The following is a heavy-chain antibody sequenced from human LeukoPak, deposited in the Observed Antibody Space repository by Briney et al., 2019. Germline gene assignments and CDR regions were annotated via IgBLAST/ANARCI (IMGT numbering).Heavy chain of an antibody. CDR3: ALFPGEGDPFDI. CDR2: IYYSGST. D-gene: IGHD3-16*01. V-gene: IGHV4-30-4*01. J-gene: IGHJ3*02. CDR1: GGSISSGDYY. Sequence: SETLSLTCTVSGGSISSGDYYWSWLRQPPGKGLEWIGYIYYSGSTSYNPSLKSRLTISVDTSKNHFSLKLSSVTAADTAVYYCALFPGEGDPFDIWGQGTMVTVSS.